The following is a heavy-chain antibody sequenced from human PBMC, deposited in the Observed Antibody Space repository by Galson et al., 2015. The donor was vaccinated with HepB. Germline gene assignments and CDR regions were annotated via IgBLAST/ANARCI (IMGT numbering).Heavy chain of an antibody. CDR3: AKDSRYISGWYTGRGGLDF. D-gene: IGHD6-19*01. CDR1: GFTFSTYA. J-gene: IGHJ4*02. Sequence: SLRLSCAASGFTFSTYAMSWVRQAPGKGLEWVSAISGGGGNTYYADSVKGRFTISRDNSKNTLYLQLNSLRPEDTAVYYCAKDSRYISGWYTGRGGLDFWGQGTLVTVSS. CDR2: ISGGGGNT. V-gene: IGHV3-23*01.